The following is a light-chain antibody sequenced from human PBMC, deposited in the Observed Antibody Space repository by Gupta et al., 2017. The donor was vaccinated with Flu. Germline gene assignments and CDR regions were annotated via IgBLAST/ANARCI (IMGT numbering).Light chain of an antibody. J-gene: IGLJ1*01. V-gene: IGLV2-23*02. Sequence: QSALTQPASVSGSPGQSITISCTGTSSDVGSYNLVSWYQQHPGKDPNLMIYEVSKRPSGVSHRFSGSKFGNAASLTISGLQAEDEADYYCCSYAAPRSRYVFGTGTKVTVL. CDR2: EVS. CDR3: CSYAAPRSRYV. CDR1: SSDVGSYNL.